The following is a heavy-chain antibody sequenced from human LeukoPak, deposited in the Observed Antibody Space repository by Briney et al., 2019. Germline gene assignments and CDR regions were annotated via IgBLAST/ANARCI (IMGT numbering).Heavy chain of an antibody. CDR2: IYHSGST. D-gene: IGHD3-22*01. J-gene: IGHJ4*02. CDR1: HYSISSNYY. Sequence: SETLSLTCTVSHYSISSNYYWGWIRQPPGKGLEWIGSIYHSGSTYYNPSLKSRVTISVDTSKNQLSLKLTSVTAADTAVYYCARSSGYMSYWGQGTLVTVSS. V-gene: IGHV4-38-2*02. CDR3: ARSSGYMSY.